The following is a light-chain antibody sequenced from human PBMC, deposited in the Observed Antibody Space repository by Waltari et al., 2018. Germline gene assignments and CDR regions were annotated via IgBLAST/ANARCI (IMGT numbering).Light chain of an antibody. Sequence: VLTQSPGTLSLSPGEGATLSCRASQSVSRSLAWYQQKPGQAPRLLIYDTSRRATGIPDRFSGRGSGTDFSLTISRLEPEDFAMYYCQKYASLPATVGQGTKVEIK. V-gene: IGKV3-20*01. CDR2: DTS. J-gene: IGKJ1*01. CDR1: QSVSRS. CDR3: QKYASLPAT.